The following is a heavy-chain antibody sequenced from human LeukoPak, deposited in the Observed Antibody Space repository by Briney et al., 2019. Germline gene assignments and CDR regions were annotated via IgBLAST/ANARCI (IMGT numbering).Heavy chain of an antibody. V-gene: IGHV5-51*01. Sequence: GESLKISCKASGYNFRKNWIAWVRQMRGKGLELMGIICLDNSDTRYTPSLQGQVTSSAAKSINTAYLKWSCLMAAETAISYCATARGKNDAKWGFSGYGGQRTLVSASS. J-gene: IGHJ4*02. D-gene: IGHD4/OR15-4a*01. CDR3: ATARGKNDAKWGFSGY. CDR2: ICLDNSDT. CDR1: GYNFRKNW.